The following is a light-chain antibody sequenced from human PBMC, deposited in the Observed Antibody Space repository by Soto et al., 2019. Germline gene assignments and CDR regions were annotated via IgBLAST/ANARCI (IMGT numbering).Light chain of an antibody. CDR3: HQRHTWPTT. J-gene: IGKJ4*01. Sequence: EIVLTQSPATLSLSPGERATLSCKASDFINTYVAWYQHRPGQGPRLLIYEASKRATGIPARFSGSGSGTDFTLTISSLEPEDFGFYYCHQRHTWPTTFAGGAKLEI. CDR1: DFINTY. CDR2: EAS. V-gene: IGKV3-11*01.